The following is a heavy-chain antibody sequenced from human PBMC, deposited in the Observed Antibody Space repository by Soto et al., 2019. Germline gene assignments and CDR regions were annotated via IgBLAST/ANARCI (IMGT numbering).Heavy chain of an antibody. D-gene: IGHD6-19*01. J-gene: IGHJ4*02. CDR1: GFTFSDYY. Sequence: QVQLVESGGGLVKPGGSLRLSCAASGFTFSDYYMSWIRQAPGKGLEWVSYISSSGSTIYYADSVKGRFTISRDNAKNSLYLPMTGLRAEDTDVYYGARDKAVARVPLWHYWGQGTLVTVSS. CDR2: ISSSGSTI. V-gene: IGHV3-11*01. CDR3: ARDKAVARVPLWHY.